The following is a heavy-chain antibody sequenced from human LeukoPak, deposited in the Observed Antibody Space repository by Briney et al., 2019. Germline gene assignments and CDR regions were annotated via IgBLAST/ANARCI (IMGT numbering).Heavy chain of an antibody. J-gene: IGHJ4*02. CDR3: ARGRTAAAVLDY. CDR2: ISSYNGNT. Sequence: ASAKVSCKASNYTFISYGISWVRQAPGQGLEWMGWISSYNGNTNYGQKFQGRVSMTTDTSTNTAYMELKSLRSDDTAVYYCARGRTAAAVLDYWGQGTLVTVSS. D-gene: IGHD6-13*01. V-gene: IGHV1-18*01. CDR1: NYTFISYG.